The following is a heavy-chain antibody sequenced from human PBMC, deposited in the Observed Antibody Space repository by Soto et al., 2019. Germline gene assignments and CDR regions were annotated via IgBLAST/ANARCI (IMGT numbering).Heavy chain of an antibody. D-gene: IGHD3-22*01. V-gene: IGHV4-39*01. Sequence: QLQLQESGPGLVKPSETLSLTCTVSGGSISSSSYYWGWIRQPPGKGLEWIGSIYYSGSTYYNPSLKILVTISVDTSKNQFSLKLSXXTAAXXXXXYXXXXCXHIVVIKTDIWGQGTMVTVSS. CDR2: IYYSGST. CDR1: GGSISSSSYY. CDR3: XXXCXHIVVIKTDI. J-gene: IGHJ3*02.